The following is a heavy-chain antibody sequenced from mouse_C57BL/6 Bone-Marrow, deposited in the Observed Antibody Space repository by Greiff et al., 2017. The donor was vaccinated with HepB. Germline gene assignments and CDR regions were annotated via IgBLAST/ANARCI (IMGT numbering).Heavy chain of an antibody. CDR1: GFSLTSYG. J-gene: IGHJ2*01. V-gene: IGHV2-6-1*01. CDR2: IWSDGST. CDR3: ARHKGPTYYYGSSPYFDD. Sequence: VQRVESGPGLVAPSQSLSITCTVSGFSLTSYGVHWVRQPPGKGLEWLVVIWSDGSTTYNSALKSRLSISKDNSKSQVFLKMNSLQTDDTAMYYCARHKGPTYYYGSSPYFDDWGQGTTLTVSS. D-gene: IGHD1-1*01.